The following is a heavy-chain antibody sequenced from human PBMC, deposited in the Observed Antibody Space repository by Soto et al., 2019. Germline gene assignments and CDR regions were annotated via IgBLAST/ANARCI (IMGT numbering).Heavy chain of an antibody. CDR2: IYYSGST. Sequence: ASETLSLTSPVSGGSISSYYWSWIRQPPGKGLEWIGYIYYSGSTNYNPSLKSRVTISVDTSKNQFSLKLNSMTAADTAVYYCARHNYGSGSTYFDYWGQGTLVTVS. CDR3: ARHNYGSGSTYFDY. V-gene: IGHV4-59*08. D-gene: IGHD3-10*01. CDR1: GGSISSYY. J-gene: IGHJ4*02.